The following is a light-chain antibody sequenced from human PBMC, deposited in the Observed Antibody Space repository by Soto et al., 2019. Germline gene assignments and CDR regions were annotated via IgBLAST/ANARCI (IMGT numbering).Light chain of an antibody. V-gene: IGKV3-20*01. J-gene: IGKJ2*01. CDR1: QSVSSTY. CDR3: QRYDISPFP. CDR2: VAS. Sequence: EIVLTQSPGTLSLSPGERATLSCRASQSVSSTYLAWYQQKPGQAPRLLIYVASSRDTGIPDRFNGSGSATDFTLTISRLEPEDFAVYYCQRYDISPFPFGQGTKLEIK.